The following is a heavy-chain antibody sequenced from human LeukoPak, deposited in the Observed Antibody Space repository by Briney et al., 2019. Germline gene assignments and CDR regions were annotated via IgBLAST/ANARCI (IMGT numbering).Heavy chain of an antibody. V-gene: IGHV3-23*01. CDR2: ISGGADAT. J-gene: IGHJ4*01. CDR1: GFTFSRFA. CDR3: AAQRAEGFDY. Sequence: GGSLRLSCAASGFTFSRFAMCWVRQAPGKGLEWVSAISGGADATYYADSVRGRFSVSRDNSKNTLDLQMDSLRAEDTAVYYCAAQRAEGFDYWGHGTLVTVSS.